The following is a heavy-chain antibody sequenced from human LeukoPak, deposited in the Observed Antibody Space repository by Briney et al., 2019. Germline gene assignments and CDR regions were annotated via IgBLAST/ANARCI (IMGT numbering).Heavy chain of an antibody. V-gene: IGHV3-21*01. D-gene: IGHD3-22*01. Sequence: GGSLRLSCAASGFTFSSYSMNWVRQAPGKGLEWVSSITRSSIYMYYADSVTGRFTISRDNDRKSLYLQMNSLRAEDTAVYYCARVKYDSSGYYGILDYWGQGTLVTVSS. CDR3: ARVKYDSSGYYGILDY. CDR1: GFTFSSYS. J-gene: IGHJ4*02. CDR2: ITRSSIYM.